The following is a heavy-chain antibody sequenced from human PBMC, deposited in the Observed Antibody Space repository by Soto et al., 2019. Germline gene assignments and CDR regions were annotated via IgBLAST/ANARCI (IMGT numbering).Heavy chain of an antibody. J-gene: IGHJ4*02. CDR1: GYTFTSYA. Sequence: ASVKVSCKASGYTFTSYAMHWVRQAPGQRLEWMGWINAGNGNTKYSQKFQGRVTITRDTSASTAYMGLSSLRSEDTAVYYCARVVGYCSGGSCYSIPAPLDYWGQGTLVTVS. CDR3: ARVVGYCSGGSCYSIPAPLDY. D-gene: IGHD2-15*01. V-gene: IGHV1-3*01. CDR2: INAGNGNT.